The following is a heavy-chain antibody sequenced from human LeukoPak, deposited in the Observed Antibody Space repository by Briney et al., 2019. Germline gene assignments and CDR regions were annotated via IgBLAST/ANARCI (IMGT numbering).Heavy chain of an antibody. CDR3: GRGKSPAAVDD. CDR1: GFIFSNYY. Sequence: GGSLRLSCAASGFIFSNYYMHWVREAPGKGLVWVSHINGDGSNVNYADSVKGRFTISRDNAKNTLYLQMNSLRVEDTALYYCGRGKSPAAVDDWGQGTLVTVPS. V-gene: IGHV3-74*01. CDR2: INGDGSNV. J-gene: IGHJ4*02. D-gene: IGHD2-2*01.